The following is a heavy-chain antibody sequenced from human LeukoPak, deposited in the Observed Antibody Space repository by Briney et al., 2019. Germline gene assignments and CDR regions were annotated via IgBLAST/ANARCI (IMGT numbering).Heavy chain of an antibody. CDR3: AKSDRYCSSTSCYPLYYYYGVDV. CDR2: LSSGGGST. J-gene: IGHJ6*02. D-gene: IGHD2-2*01. Sequence: GGSLTRSCAASGFSFSYYAMIWLPQAPGKGLEWVSALSSGGGSTLYADSVKGRFTISRDNSTNTLYLQMDSLRAEDAAVYSCAKSDRYCSSTSCYPLYYYYGVDVWGQGTPVTVSS. CDR1: GFSFSYYA. V-gene: IGHV3-23*01.